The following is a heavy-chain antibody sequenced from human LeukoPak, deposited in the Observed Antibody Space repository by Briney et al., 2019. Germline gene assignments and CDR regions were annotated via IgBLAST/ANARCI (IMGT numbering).Heavy chain of an antibody. CDR2: ISSSSSYI. Sequence: PGGSLRLSCAASGFTFSSYSMNWARQAPGKGLEWVSSISSSSSYIYYEDSVKGRFTISRDNAKNSLYLQMNSLRAEDTAVYYCARGAAAGTVYWGQGTLVTVSS. CDR1: GFTFSSYS. CDR3: ARGAAAGTVY. D-gene: IGHD6-13*01. V-gene: IGHV3-21*01. J-gene: IGHJ4*02.